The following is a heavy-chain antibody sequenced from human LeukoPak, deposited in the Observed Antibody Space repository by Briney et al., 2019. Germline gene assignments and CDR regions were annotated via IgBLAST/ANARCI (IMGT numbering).Heavy chain of an antibody. D-gene: IGHD3-22*01. J-gene: IGHJ4*02. CDR3: ARDREDSSGYYSPDFDY. CDR2: ISAYNGNT. CDR1: GYTFTSYD. V-gene: IGHV1-18*01. Sequence: ASVKVSCKASGYTFTSYDINWVRQATGQGLEWMGWISAYNGNTNYAQKLQGRVTMTTDTSTSTAYMELRSLRSDDTAVYYCARDREDSSGYYSPDFDYWGQGTLVTVSS.